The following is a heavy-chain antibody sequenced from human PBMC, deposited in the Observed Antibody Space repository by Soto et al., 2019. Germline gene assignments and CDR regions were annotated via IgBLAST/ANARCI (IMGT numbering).Heavy chain of an antibody. D-gene: IGHD3-22*01. J-gene: IGHJ4*02. Sequence: GESLKISCKGSGYSFTSYWIGWVRQMPGKGLEWMGIIYPGDSDTRYSPSFQGQVTISADKSISTAYLQWSSLKASDTAMYYCARLSLNVYYDSSGYLDYWGQGTLVTVSS. V-gene: IGHV5-51*01. CDR3: ARLSLNVYYDSSGYLDY. CDR1: GYSFTSYW. CDR2: IYPGDSDT.